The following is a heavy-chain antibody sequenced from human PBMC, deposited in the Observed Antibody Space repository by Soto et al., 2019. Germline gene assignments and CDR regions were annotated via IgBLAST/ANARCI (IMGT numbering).Heavy chain of an antibody. CDR2: TYYRSTRWYN. CDR1: GDSVSSSSVT. CDR3: AGTTSLQRYYMDV. V-gene: IGHV6-1*01. Sequence: SQTLSLTCAISGDSVSSSSVTWNWITQSPSRGLEWLGRTYYRSTRWYNDYAVSVKSRIAVTPDTSKNQFSLHLNSVTPEDTAVYYCAGTTSLQRYYMDVWDTGTTVTVSS. J-gene: IGHJ6*03. D-gene: IGHD1-7*01.